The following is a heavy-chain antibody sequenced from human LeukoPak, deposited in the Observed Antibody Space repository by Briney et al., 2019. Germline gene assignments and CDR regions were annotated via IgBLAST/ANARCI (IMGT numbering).Heavy chain of an antibody. CDR3: ARSFENIAAAGTGYYYYYGMDV. J-gene: IGHJ6*02. V-gene: IGHV4-59*08. D-gene: IGHD6-13*01. CDR1: GGSISSYY. Sequence: SETLSLTCTVSGGSISSYYWSWIRQPPGKGLEWIGYIYYSGSTNYNPSLKSRVTISVDTSKNQFSLKLSSVTAADTAVYYCARSFENIAAAGTGYYYYYGMDVWGQGTTVTVSS. CDR2: IYYSGST.